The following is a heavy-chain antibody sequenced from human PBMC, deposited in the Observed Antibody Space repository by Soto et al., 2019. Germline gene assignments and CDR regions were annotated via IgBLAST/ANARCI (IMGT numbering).Heavy chain of an antibody. CDR1: GYTFTSHY. D-gene: IGHD3-22*01. J-gene: IGHJ4*02. V-gene: IGHV1-46*01. Sequence: QVQLVQSGGEVKKPGTSVKISCKTSGYTFTSHYIHWVRRAPGRGLQWMGIINPSGGGTNYALRFRGSVSMASDTSTSTVHLDLCSLTSDDTAVYYCARAADSSGHYTDYWGQGALITVSP. CDR3: ARAADSSGHYTDY. CDR2: INPSGGGT.